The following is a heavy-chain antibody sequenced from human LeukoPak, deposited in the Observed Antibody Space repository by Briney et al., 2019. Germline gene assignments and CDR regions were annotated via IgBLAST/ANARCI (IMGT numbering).Heavy chain of an antibody. D-gene: IGHD3-16*01. Sequence: GESLKISWKGSGYSFTNYWIAWVRQMPGKGLEWMGIIYPDNSDTRYSPSFQGQVSISADKSISTAYLQWSSRKASDTAMYYCARLQTWADYWGQGTLVTVSS. V-gene: IGHV5-51*01. CDR2: IYPDNSDT. J-gene: IGHJ4*02. CDR1: GYSFTNYW. CDR3: ARLQTWADY.